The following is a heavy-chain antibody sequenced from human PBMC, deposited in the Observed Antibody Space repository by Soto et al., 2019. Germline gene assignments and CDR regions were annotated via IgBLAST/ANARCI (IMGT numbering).Heavy chain of an antibody. CDR1: GGIFSNFA. CDR3: ARVGLGAYDY. Sequence: QVQLVQSGAEVKKPGSSVKVSCKDSGGIFSNFAFNWMRQAPGQGLEWMGGIIPTLGTPHYAQKFLGRVTITADESTRTVHMEMSSLTVEDTAVYYCARVGLGAYDYWGQGTLVIVSS. J-gene: IGHJ4*02. V-gene: IGHV1-69*01. CDR2: IIPTLGTP. D-gene: IGHD6-19*01.